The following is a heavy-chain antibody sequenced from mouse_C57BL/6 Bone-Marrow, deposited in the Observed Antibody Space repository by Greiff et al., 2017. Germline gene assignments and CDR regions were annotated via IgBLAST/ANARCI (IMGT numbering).Heavy chain of an antibody. CDR1: GYTFPDHS. V-gene: IGHV1-78*01. Sequence: QVQLKQSDAELVNPGASVKISCKVSGYTFPDHSIHWMKQRPEQGLEWIGYIYPRDGSTKYNEKFKGKATLTADKSSSTAYMQLNSLTSEDSAVYLWEIYYEYDGFADGGQGTLVTVSA. J-gene: IGHJ3*01. D-gene: IGHD2-4*01. CDR2: IYPRDGST. CDR3: EIYYEYDGFAD.